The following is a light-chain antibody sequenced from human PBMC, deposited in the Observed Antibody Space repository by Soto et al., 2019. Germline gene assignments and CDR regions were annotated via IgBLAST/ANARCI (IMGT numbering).Light chain of an antibody. CDR2: EVS. CDR1: SSDVGAYGY. J-gene: IGLJ2*01. Sequence: QSALTQPASVSGSPGQSITISCTGTSSDVGAYGYVSWYQQHPGKAPKLMIYEVSYRPSGVSNRLSGSKSGNAASLTISGVPGEDGGDYYCHPYSTSSTVEFRGGTQLTVL. CDR3: HPYSTSSTVE. V-gene: IGLV2-14*01.